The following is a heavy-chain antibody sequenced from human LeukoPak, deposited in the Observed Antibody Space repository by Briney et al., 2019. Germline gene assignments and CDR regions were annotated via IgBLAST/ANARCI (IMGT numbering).Heavy chain of an antibody. Sequence: PSETLSLTCTVSGGSISSSSYYWGWIRQPPGKGLEWIGSIYYSGSTYYNPSLKSRVTISVDTSKNQFSLKLSSVTAADTAVYYCARHRIPTFYYYDSSGYHGVDYWGQGTLVTVSS. CDR1: GGSISSSSYY. CDR3: ARHRIPTFYYYDSSGYHGVDY. V-gene: IGHV4-39*01. D-gene: IGHD3-22*01. J-gene: IGHJ4*02. CDR2: IYYSGST.